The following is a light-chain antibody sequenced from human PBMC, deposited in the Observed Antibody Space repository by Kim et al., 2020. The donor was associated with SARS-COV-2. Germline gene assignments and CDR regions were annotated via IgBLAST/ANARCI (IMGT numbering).Light chain of an antibody. CDR2: QDS. J-gene: IGLJ2*01. CDR1: KLGDKY. Sequence: SYELTQPPSVSVSPGQTASITCSGDKLGDKYACWYQQKPGQSPVLVIYQDSKRPSGIPERLSGSNSGNTATLTISGTQAMDEADYYCQAWDSSSHVVFGGGTQLTVL. V-gene: IGLV3-1*01. CDR3: QAWDSSSHVV.